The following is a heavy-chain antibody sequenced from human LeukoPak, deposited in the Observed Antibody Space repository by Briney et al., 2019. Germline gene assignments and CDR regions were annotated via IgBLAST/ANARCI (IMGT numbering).Heavy chain of an antibody. J-gene: IGHJ4*02. CDR1: GGAISTNYYY. CDR3: ARLRGYSYGYADY. V-gene: IGHV4-39*01. D-gene: IGHD5-18*01. Sequence: PSETLSLTCTVSGGAISTNYYYCGWIRQPPGKGLEWIGSIYHSGSTYYNPSLTTRVTISVDTSKNQVSLQLTSVTAADTALYYCARLRGYSYGYADYWGQGTLVTVSS. CDR2: IYHSGST.